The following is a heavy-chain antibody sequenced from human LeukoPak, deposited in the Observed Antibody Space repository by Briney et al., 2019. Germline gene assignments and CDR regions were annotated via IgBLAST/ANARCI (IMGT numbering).Heavy chain of an antibody. CDR3: GRVYCSTTSCYDYYDYYMDV. CDR2: TNWDGAST. D-gene: IGHD2-2*01. CDR1: GFRFDDYG. J-gene: IGHJ6*03. Sequence: QSGGSLRLSCAASGFRFDDYGMSWVRHVPGKGLEWVSGTNWDGASTGYADSVKGRLTISRDNVKNFLYLQMNSLRVEDTALYFCGRVYCSTTSCYDYYDYYMDVWGKGTTVTVSS. V-gene: IGHV3-20*04.